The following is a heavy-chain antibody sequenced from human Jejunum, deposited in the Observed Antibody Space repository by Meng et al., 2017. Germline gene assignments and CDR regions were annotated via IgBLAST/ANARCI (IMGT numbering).Heavy chain of an antibody. CDR3: ARRLPYFDTGFYDF. J-gene: IGHJ4*02. D-gene: IGHD3-9*01. CDR1: GASFSGYK. Sequence: QWQIQQWGEGLLRPSEPLSLTWSVYGASFSGYKWNWIRQPPGKGLEWIGEINHSGSTTYNPSLKSRVTMSVDTSKNQFSLKVDSVSAADTAVYYCARRLPYFDTGFYDFWGQGTLVTVSS. CDR2: INHSGST. V-gene: IGHV4-34*01.